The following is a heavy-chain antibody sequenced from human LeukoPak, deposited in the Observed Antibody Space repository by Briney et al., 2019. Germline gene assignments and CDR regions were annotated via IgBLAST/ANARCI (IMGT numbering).Heavy chain of an antibody. V-gene: IGHV4-59*01. J-gene: IGHJ4*02. Sequence: SETLSLTCTVPGGSISSYYWSWIRQPPGKGLEWIGYIYYSGSTNYNPSLKSRVTISVDTSKNQFSLKLSSVTAADTAVYYCARKDYMGYYFDYWGQGTLVTVSS. CDR1: GGSISSYY. D-gene: IGHD4-11*01. CDR3: ARKDYMGYYFDY. CDR2: IYYSGST.